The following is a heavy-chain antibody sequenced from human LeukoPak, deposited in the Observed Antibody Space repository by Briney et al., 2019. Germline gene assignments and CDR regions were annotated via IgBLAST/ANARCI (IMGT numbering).Heavy chain of an antibody. J-gene: IGHJ4*02. Sequence: GSLRLSCAASGVTVGSNYMSWVRQAPGKGLEWVSVIYSGDNAYYADSVKGRFTISRDNSKNTLNLQMNGLRAEDTAVYYCAKGARIAVAGNDYWGQGTLVTVSS. CDR1: GVTVGSNY. CDR3: AKGARIAVAGNDY. V-gene: IGHV3-53*01. D-gene: IGHD6-19*01. CDR2: IYSGDNA.